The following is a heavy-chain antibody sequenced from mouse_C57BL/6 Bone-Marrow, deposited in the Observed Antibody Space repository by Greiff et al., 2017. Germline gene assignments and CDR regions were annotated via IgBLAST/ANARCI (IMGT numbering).Heavy chain of an antibody. CDR1: GYTFTSYW. D-gene: IGHD2-5*01. CDR2: IYPGSGST. Sequence: QVQLQQSGAELVKPGASVKMSCKASGYTFTSYWITWVKQRPGQGLEWIGDIYPGSGSTTYNEKFKSKATLTVDTSSSTAYMQLSSLTSEDSAVYYCARPYYSNYWYFDVWGTGTTVTVSS. CDR3: ARPYYSNYWYFDV. J-gene: IGHJ1*03. V-gene: IGHV1-55*01.